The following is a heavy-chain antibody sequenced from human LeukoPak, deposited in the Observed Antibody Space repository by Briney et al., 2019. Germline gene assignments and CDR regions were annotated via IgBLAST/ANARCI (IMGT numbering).Heavy chain of an antibody. Sequence: ASVKVSCKASGYTFTGYYMHWVRQAPGQGLEWMGWINPNSGGTNYAQKFQGRVTMTRDTSISTAYMELSRLRSDDTAVYYCARDRYTMVRGVRPRAYNWFDPWGQGTLVTVSP. D-gene: IGHD3-10*01. CDR1: GYTFTGYY. J-gene: IGHJ5*02. CDR3: ARDRYTMVRGVRPRAYNWFDP. V-gene: IGHV1-2*02. CDR2: INPNSGGT.